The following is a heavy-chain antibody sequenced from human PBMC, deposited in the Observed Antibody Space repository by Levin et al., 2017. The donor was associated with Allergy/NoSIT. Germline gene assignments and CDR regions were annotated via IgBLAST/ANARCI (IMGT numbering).Heavy chain of an antibody. CDR1: GYTFTSYD. CDR3: ASAPEGEPFSFDY. D-gene: IGHD3-16*01. CDR2: MNPNSGNT. J-gene: IGHJ4*02. V-gene: IGHV1-8*01. Sequence: GESLKISCKASGYTFTSYDINWVRQATGQGLEWMGWMNPNSGNTGYAQKFQGRVTMTRNTSISTAYMELSSLRSEDTAVYYCASAPEGEPFSFDYWGQGTLVTVSS.